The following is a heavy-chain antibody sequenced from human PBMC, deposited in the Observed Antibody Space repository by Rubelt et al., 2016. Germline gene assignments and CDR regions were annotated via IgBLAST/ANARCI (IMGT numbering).Heavy chain of an antibody. CDR3: ARDHSSGWYLEGFFDY. J-gene: IGHJ4*02. D-gene: IGHD6-19*01. Sequence: QVQLQESGPGLVKPSETLSLTCTVSGYSISSGYYWGWIRQPPGKGLGWIGSIYHRGSTYYNPYLKGRGTISVDTSKNQFSLKLSSGTAADTAVYYCARDHSSGWYLEGFFDYWGQGTLVTVSS. CDR2: IYHRGST. CDR1: GYSISSGYY. V-gene: IGHV4-38-2*02.